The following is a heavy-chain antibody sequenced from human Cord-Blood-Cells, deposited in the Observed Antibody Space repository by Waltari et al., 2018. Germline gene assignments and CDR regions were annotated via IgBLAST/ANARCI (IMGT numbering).Heavy chain of an antibody. CDR2: ISGSGGST. CDR3: GRARTCYYYYYMDV. V-gene: IGHV3-23*01. D-gene: IGHD6-6*01. Sequence: EVQLLESGGGLVQPGGSLRLSCAASGFTFSSYAMRWVRQAPGKGLEWVSAISGSGGSTYYADSVKGRFNISRDNSKNTLYLQMNSLRAEDTAVYYCGRARTCYYYYYMDVWGKGTTVTVSS. J-gene: IGHJ6*03. CDR1: GFTFSSYA.